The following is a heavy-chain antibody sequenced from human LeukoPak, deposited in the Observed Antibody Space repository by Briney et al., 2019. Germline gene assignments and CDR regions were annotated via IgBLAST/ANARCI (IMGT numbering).Heavy chain of an antibody. CDR3: ARTSSYDSSGYFRGYFDY. Sequence: SVKVSCKASGGTFSSYAISWVRQAPGQGLEWMGGIIPIFGTANYAQKFQGRVTITADESTSTAYMELSSLRSEDTAVYYCARTSSYDSSGYFRGYFDYWGQGALVTVSS. V-gene: IGHV1-69*13. CDR1: GGTFSSYA. CDR2: IIPIFGTA. D-gene: IGHD3-22*01. J-gene: IGHJ4*02.